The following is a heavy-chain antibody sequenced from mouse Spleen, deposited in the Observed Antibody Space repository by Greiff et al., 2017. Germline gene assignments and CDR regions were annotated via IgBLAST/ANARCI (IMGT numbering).Heavy chain of an antibody. Sequence: EVKLMESGPGLVKPSQSLSLTCSVTGYSITSGYYWKWIRQFPGNKLEWMGYISYDGSNNYNPSLKNRISITRDTSKNQFFLKLNSVTTEDTATYYCARGNWDYWYFDVWGAGTTVTVSS. J-gene: IGHJ1*01. CDR3: ARGNWDYWYFDV. CDR2: ISYDGSN. D-gene: IGHD4-1*01. V-gene: IGHV3-6*01. CDR1: GYSITSGYY.